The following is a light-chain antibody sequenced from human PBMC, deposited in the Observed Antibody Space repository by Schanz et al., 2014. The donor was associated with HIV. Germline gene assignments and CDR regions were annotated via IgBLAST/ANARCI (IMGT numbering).Light chain of an antibody. Sequence: QSALTQPASVSGSPGQSITISCTGTSSDVGADNSVSWYQQHPGRAPRLLVYDVTYRPSGVSNRFSGSKSGNTASLTISGLQPEDEADYYCSSYTSSRTYVVFGGGTKLTVL. CDR1: SSDVGADNS. CDR3: SSYTSSRTYVV. CDR2: DVT. V-gene: IGLV2-14*03. J-gene: IGLJ2*01.